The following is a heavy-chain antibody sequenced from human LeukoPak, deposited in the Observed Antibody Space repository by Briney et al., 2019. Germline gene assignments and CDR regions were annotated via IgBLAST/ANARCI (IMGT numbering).Heavy chain of an antibody. Sequence: SETLSLTCTVSGGSISSYYWSWIRQPPGKGLKWIGYIYYSGSTNYNPSLKSRVTISVDTSKNQFSLKLSSVTAADTAVYYCARVQLPPATFDYWGQGTLVTVSS. CDR1: GGSISSYY. J-gene: IGHJ4*02. CDR2: IYYSGST. CDR3: ARVQLPPATFDY. D-gene: IGHD6-6*01. V-gene: IGHV4-59*01.